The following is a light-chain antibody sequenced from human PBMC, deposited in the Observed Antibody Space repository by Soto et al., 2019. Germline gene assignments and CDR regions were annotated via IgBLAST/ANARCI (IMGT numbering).Light chain of an antibody. CDR3: QQYYTTPLT. J-gene: IGKJ4*01. Sequence: DILMTQSPGSLAASLGEMSAVSCKSSQSFLYNSNKKNYLAWYQQKPGQPPKLLIYWASTRESGVPDRFSGSGSGTDFTLTINTLQAEDVAVYYCQQYYTTPLTFGGGTKVDIK. CDR2: WAS. CDR1: QSFLYNSNKKNY. V-gene: IGKV4-1*01.